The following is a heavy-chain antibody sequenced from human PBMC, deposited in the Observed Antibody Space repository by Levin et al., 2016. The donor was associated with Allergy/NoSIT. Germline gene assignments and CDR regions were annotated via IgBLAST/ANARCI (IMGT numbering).Heavy chain of an antibody. J-gene: IGHJ6*02. D-gene: IGHD5-18*01. CDR3: ARAGYSYVGYYYGMDV. CDR2: ISSSGSTI. Sequence: WIRQPPGKGLECVSYISSSGSTIYYADSVKGRFTISRDNAKNSLYLQMNSLRAEDTAVYYCARAGYSYVGYYYGMDVWGQGTTVTVSS. V-gene: IGHV3-48*03.